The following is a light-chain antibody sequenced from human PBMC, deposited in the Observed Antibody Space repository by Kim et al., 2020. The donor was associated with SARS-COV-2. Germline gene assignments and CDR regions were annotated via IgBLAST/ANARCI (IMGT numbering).Light chain of an antibody. CDR3: SSFSSSTTAYV. Sequence: QSALTQPASVPGSPGQSITISCTGTSSDVGTYNSVSWYKQHPGKAPKLLIYDVTKRPSGVSNRFSGSKSGNTASLTISGLQAEDEADYYCSSFSSSTTAYVFGTGTKVTVL. CDR1: SSDVGTYNS. CDR2: DVT. V-gene: IGLV2-14*01. J-gene: IGLJ1*01.